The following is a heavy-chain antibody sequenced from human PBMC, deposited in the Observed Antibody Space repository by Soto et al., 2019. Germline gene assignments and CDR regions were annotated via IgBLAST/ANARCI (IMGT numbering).Heavy chain of an antibody. Sequence: QVLLVQSGPEVRKPGASVKVSCKASGYTFTNYGINWVRQAPGQGLAWVGWVSAYNGERSYAQNVQDRITMITDTSTSTAYMELMNLRSNDTAVYYCVTGSSTPASGDYWGQGTLVTVSS. CDR2: VSAYNGER. CDR1: GYTFTNYG. J-gene: IGHJ4*02. D-gene: IGHD2-2*01. V-gene: IGHV1-18*01. CDR3: VTGSSTPASGDY.